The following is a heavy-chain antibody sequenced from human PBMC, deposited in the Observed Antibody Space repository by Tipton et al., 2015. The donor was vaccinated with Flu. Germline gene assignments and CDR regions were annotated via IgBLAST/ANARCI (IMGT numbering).Heavy chain of an antibody. CDR3: ARDHPPSITVLGEITDYFGMDV. J-gene: IGHJ6*02. D-gene: IGHD3-3*01. Sequence: SLRLSCVASGFTFSSYATYWVRQAPGKGLEWISHISSSGSTINYADSVKGRFTISRDNAKNSLYLQMNSLRAEDTAVYYCARDHPPSITVLGEITDYFGMDVWGQGTTVTVSS. CDR1: GFTFSSYA. V-gene: IGHV3-48*03. CDR2: ISSSGSTI.